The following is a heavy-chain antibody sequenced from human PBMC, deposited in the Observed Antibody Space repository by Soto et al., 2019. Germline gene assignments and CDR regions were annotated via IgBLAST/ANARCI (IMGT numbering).Heavy chain of an antibody. CDR1: GYSFTRYW. J-gene: IGHJ6*02. V-gene: IGHV5-51*01. CDR3: IRAAAGTSFYYYGMDV. D-gene: IGHD6-13*01. CDR2: IYPGDSDT. Sequence: GESLNISCKGSGYSFTRYWIGWVRQMPGKGLEWMGIIYPGDSDTRYSPSFQGQVTISADKSISTAYLQWSSLKASDTAMYYCIRAAAGTSFYYYGMDVWGQGTTVTVSS.